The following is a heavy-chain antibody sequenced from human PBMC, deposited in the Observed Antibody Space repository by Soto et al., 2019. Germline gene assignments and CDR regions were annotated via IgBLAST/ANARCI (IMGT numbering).Heavy chain of an antibody. CDR2: IGANSGDT. V-gene: IGHV1-18*01. CDR1: GYSFSSYH. J-gene: IGHJ6*02. CDR3: ARGARYFDWFPKSNHYYYGRYG. Sequence: ASVKVSCKASGYSFSSYHFSWVRKAPGQGLEWVAWIGANSGDTSSAEKLQDRVTLTTDTSTSTAYMELRSRRSDDTAVFYCARGARYFDWFPKSNHYYYGRYGRGPGPTCTGSS. D-gene: IGHD3-9*01.